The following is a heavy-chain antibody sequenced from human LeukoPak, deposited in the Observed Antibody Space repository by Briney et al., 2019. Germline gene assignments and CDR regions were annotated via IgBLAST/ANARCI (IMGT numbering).Heavy chain of an antibody. CDR2: ISAYNGNT. V-gene: IGHV1-18*04. D-gene: IGHD3-10*01. Sequence: ASVKVSCKASGYTFTSYGISWVRQAPGQGLEWMGWISAYNGNTNYAQKFQGRVTMTTDTSTSIAYMEVRSLRSDDTAVYYCAGDRYYGSGSYWRYFDYWGQGTLVTVSS. CDR1: GYTFTSYG. J-gene: IGHJ4*02. CDR3: AGDRYYGSGSYWRYFDY.